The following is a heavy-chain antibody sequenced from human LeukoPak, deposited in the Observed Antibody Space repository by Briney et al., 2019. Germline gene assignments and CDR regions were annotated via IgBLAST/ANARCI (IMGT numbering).Heavy chain of an antibody. CDR2: IGSKANNYAT. CDR3: LIEPAYYVDV. CDR1: GFTLSDSP. J-gene: IGHJ6*03. Sequence: GGSLRLSCAVSGFTLSDSPIHWVRQASGRGLEWVGRIGSKANNYATTYGAAMKGRFTISRDDSKNTAYLQMNSLKTEDTAVYYCLIEPAYYVDVWGKGTAVTVSS. V-gene: IGHV3-73*01. D-gene: IGHD1-14*01.